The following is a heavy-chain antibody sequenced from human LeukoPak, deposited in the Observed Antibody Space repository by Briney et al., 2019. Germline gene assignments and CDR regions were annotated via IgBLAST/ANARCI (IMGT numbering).Heavy chain of an antibody. V-gene: IGHV1-69*04. J-gene: IGHJ4*02. CDR2: IIPILGIA. CDR1: GGTFSSYA. CDR3: AREHDDVWTSCDY. Sequence: SVKVSCKASGGTFSSYAISWVRQAPGQRLEWMGRIIPILGIANYAQKFQGRVTITADKSTSTAYMELSSLRSEDTAVYYCAREHDDVWTSCDYWGQGTLVTVSS. D-gene: IGHD3/OR15-3a*01.